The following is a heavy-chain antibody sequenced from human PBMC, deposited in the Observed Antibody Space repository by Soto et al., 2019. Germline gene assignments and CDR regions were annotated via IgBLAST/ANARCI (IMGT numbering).Heavy chain of an antibody. CDR2: INHSGST. CDR3: AREYGGNSGTFDY. J-gene: IGHJ4*02. V-gene: IGHV4-34*01. D-gene: IGHD2-21*02. CDR1: GGSFSGYY. Sequence: QVQLQQWGAGLLKPSETLSLTCAVYGGSFSGYYWSWIRQPPGKGLEWIGEINHSGSTNYNPSLKRRVPISVDTSKNQFSLTLSSGTAADTAVYYCAREYGGNSGTFDYWGQGTLVTVSS.